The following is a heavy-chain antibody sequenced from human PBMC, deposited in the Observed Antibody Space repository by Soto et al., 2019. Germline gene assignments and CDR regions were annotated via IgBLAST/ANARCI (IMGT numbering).Heavy chain of an antibody. CDR3: AKDRRAGGNYGFYSDF. Sequence: GGSLRLSCAASGFTFSSYGMTWVRQAPGKGLEWISFSSATGAGTYYADSVKGRFTISRDNSKNTLYLQMTSLRADDTAVYYCAKDRRAGGNYGFYSDFWGQGALVTVSS. J-gene: IGHJ4*02. D-gene: IGHD1-7*01. V-gene: IGHV3-23*01. CDR2: SSATGAGT. CDR1: GFTFSSYG.